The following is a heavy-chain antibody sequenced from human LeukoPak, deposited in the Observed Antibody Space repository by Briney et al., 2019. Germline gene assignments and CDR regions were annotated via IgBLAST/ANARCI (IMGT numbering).Heavy chain of an antibody. CDR2: ISGSGGST. D-gene: IGHD6-19*01. CDR1: GFTVSSNY. J-gene: IGHJ4*02. V-gene: IGHV3-23*01. CDR3: AKDPISSGWYTPYFDY. Sequence: PGGSLRLSCAASGFTVSSNYMGWVRQAPGKGLEWVSVISGSGGSTYYADSVKGRFTISRDNSKNTLYLQMNSLRAEDTAVYYCAKDPISSGWYTPYFDYWGQGTLVTVSS.